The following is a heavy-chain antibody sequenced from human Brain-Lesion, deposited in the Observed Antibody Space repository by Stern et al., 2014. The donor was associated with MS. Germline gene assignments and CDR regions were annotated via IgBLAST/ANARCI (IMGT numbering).Heavy chain of an antibody. CDR2: IYYSGFT. D-gene: IGHD1-26*01. V-gene: IGHV4-39*01. Sequence: VRLEESGPGLVKPSETLSLTCTVSGGSISSSTYYWAWIRQPPGKGLEWIGNIYYSGFTYYNPSLKSRVTISVDMSKNQFSLKLSSVTAADTAIYYCARHDSVPRPSQLYSARDRGPGYFDYWGQGTLVTVSS. CDR1: GGSISSSTYY. CDR3: ARHDSVPRPSQLYSARDRGPGYFDY. J-gene: IGHJ4*02.